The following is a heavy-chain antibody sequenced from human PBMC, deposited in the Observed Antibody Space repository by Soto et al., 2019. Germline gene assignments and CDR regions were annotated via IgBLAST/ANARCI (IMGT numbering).Heavy chain of an antibody. J-gene: IGHJ6*02. CDR1: GYTFATYA. Sequence: ASVKVSCKASGYTFATYALHWVRQAPGQGLEWMGCINAGNGNTKYSQNFQGRVAISRDTSASTAYMELSSLRSEDTAIYYCARDFIWARGYYYYYGMDVWGQGTRVTVSS. D-gene: IGHD7-27*01. V-gene: IGHV1-3*01. CDR3: ARDFIWARGYYYYYGMDV. CDR2: INAGNGNT.